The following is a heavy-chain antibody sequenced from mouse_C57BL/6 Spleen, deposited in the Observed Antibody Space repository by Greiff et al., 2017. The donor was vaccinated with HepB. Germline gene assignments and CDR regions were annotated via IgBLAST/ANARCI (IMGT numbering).Heavy chain of an antibody. CDR3: ARSTGAEAWFAY. Sequence: VQLQQPGAELVMPGASVKLSCKASGYTFTSYWMHWVKQRPGQGLEWIGEIDPSDSYTNYNQKFKSKSTSTVDKSSSTAYMQLSSLTSADSSVYYCARSTGAEAWFAYWGQGTMVTVAA. J-gene: IGHJ3*01. CDR2: IDPSDSYT. CDR1: GYTFTSYW. V-gene: IGHV1-69*01. D-gene: IGHD4-1*02.